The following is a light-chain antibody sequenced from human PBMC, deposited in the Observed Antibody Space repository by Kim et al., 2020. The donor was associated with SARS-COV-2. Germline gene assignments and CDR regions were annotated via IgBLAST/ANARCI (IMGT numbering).Light chain of an antibody. CDR2: HDS. J-gene: IGLJ3*02. V-gene: IGLV3-21*01. Sequence: PGKTARISWGENNIGSKSVHWYQQKPGQAPVLFIYHDSDRPSGIPERFSGSNSGDTATLTISRVEAGDGADYYCQVWDTTSDLAVFGGGTTLTVL. CDR1: NIGSKS. CDR3: QVWDTTSDLAV.